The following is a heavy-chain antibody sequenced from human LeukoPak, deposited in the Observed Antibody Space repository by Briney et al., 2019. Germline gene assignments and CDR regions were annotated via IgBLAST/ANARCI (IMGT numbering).Heavy chain of an antibody. CDR3: ARESPTHNWFDP. V-gene: IGHV4-59*01. J-gene: IGHJ5*02. Sequence: PSETLSLTCIVSGGSISSYYWSWIRQPPGNGLEYIGYTYYSGSTNYNPSLKNRVTISVDTSKNQFSLKLSSVTAADTAVYYCARESPTHNWFDPWGQGTLVTVSS. CDR1: GGSISSYY. CDR2: TYYSGST. D-gene: IGHD4-17*01.